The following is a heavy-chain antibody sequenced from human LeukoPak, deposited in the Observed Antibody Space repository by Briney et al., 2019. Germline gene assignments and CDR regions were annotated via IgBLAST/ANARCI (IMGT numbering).Heavy chain of an antibody. V-gene: IGHV4-59*01. Sequence: SETLSLTCTVSGGSISSYYWSWIRQPPGKGLEWIGYIYYSGSTNYNPSLKSRVTMSVDTSKTQFSLKLNSVTAADTAVYYCAGSRDGYSDYWGQGTLVTVSS. CDR3: AGSRDGYSDY. CDR1: GGSISSYY. CDR2: IYYSGST. D-gene: IGHD5-24*01. J-gene: IGHJ4*02.